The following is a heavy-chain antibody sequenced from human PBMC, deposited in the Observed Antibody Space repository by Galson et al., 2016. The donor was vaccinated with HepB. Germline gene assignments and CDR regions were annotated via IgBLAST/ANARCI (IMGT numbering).Heavy chain of an antibody. CDR2: IFHSGNT. D-gene: IGHD7-27*01. Sequence: ETLSLTCAVSGYSISSGYYWGWIRQPPGKGLEWIGSIFHSGNTYYNPSLKSRVTISVDTSKNQFSLKLTSVTAADTAVYYCARDSGLDYWGQGALVIVSS. CDR1: GYSISSGYY. CDR3: ARDSGLDY. V-gene: IGHV4-38-2*02. J-gene: IGHJ4*02.